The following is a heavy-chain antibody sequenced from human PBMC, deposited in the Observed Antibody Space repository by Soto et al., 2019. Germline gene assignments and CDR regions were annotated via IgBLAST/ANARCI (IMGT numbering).Heavy chain of an antibody. CDR2: ISATAGTT. Sequence: GGSLRLSCAASGFTFSSYAMSWVRQAPGKGLEWVSGISATAGTTFYADFVKGPFTISRDTSTKTLHLHMDSLRAEDTAVYYCVGAQGGCSYGSAFHIWGQGTMVTVS. CDR3: VGAQGGCSYGSAFHI. D-gene: IGHD5-18*01. V-gene: IGHV3-23*01. J-gene: IGHJ3*02. CDR1: GFTFSSYA.